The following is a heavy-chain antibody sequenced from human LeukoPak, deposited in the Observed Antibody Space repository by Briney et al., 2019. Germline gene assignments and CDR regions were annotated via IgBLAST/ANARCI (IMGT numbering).Heavy chain of an antibody. CDR2: ISSSSTYI. CDR1: GXTFRSYS. V-gene: IGHV3-21*06. D-gene: IGHD1-1*01. CDR3: ARDPGDFALD. Sequence: GGSLRLSCAASGXTFRSYSMNWVRQPPGKGLEWVSSISSSSTYIYYADSLKGRFTISRDNAKNSLYLQVNSLRAEDTAMYYCARDPGDFALDWGQGTLVTVSS. J-gene: IGHJ4*02.